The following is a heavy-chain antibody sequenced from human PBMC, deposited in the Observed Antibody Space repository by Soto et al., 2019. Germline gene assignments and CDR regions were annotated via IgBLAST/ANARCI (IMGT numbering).Heavy chain of an antibody. CDR2: IIPIFGTA. V-gene: IGHV1-69*13. J-gene: IGHJ3*02. Sequence: ASVKVSCKASGGTFSSYAISWVRQAPGQGLEWMGGIIPIFGTANYAQKFQGRVTITADESTSTAYMELSSLRSEDTAVYYCARMTYYYDSSGYYYEDAFDIWGQGTMVT. CDR3: ARMTYYYDSSGYYYEDAFDI. CDR1: GGTFSSYA. D-gene: IGHD3-22*01.